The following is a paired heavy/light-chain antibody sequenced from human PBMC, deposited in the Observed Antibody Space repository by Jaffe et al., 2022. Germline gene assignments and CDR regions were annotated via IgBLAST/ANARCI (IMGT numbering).Light chain of an antibody. CDR3: SSYININSFV. J-gene: IGLJ2*01. Sequence: QSALTQPASVSGSPGQSITISCTGTSSDVGAYNYVSWYQQHPGKAPKLLIYDVTIRPSGVSNRFSGSKSGNTASLTISGLQAEDEADYYCSSYININSFVFGGGTKLAVL. CDR1: SSDVGAYNY. V-gene: IGLV2-14*03. CDR2: DVT.
Heavy chain of an antibody. V-gene: IGHV1-2*02. J-gene: IGHJ4*02. Sequence: QVRLVQSGPEVEKPGASVNVSCKASGYTFSGYYMYWVRQAPGQGLEWVGWINPNSGDTNYAQKFQGRVTLTKDTSVSSAYMELSSLRSDDTAVYYCARAPIRGVRRNGPFDYWGQGTLVNVSS. CDR1: GYTFSGYY. CDR2: INPNSGDT. CDR3: ARAPIRGVRRNGPFDY. D-gene: IGHD3-10*01.